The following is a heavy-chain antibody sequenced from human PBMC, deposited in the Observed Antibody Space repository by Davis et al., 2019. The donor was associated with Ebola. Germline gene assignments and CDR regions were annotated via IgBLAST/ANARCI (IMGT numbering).Heavy chain of an antibody. CDR3: ARGGSIAARRGKYDY. V-gene: IGHV4-34*01. CDR2: INHSGST. CDR1: GESFSGFY. D-gene: IGHD6-6*01. Sequence: PSETLSLTCAVYGESFSGFYWTWIRQPPGTGLEWTGEINHSGSTNYNPSLKSRVTISVDTSKNQFSLKLSSVTAADTAVYYCARGGSIAARRGKYDYWGQGTLVTVSS. J-gene: IGHJ4*02.